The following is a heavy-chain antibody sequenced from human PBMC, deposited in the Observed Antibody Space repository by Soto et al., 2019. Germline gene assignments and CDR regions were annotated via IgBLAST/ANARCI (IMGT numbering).Heavy chain of an antibody. CDR3: ASLCGGSCYDSDV. CDR2: INTGNGNT. Sequence: ASVKVSCKASGYSFTSYAMHWVRQAPGQRLEWMGWINTGNGNTKYSQKFQGRVTITRDTFASTAYMELSNLRSEDTAVYYCASLCGGSCYDSDVWGQGTTVTVSS. V-gene: IGHV1-3*04. CDR1: GYSFTSYA. D-gene: IGHD2-15*01. J-gene: IGHJ6*02.